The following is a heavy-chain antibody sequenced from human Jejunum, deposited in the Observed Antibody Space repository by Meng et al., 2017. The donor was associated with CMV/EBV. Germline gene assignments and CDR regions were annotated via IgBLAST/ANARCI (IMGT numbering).Heavy chain of an antibody. D-gene: IGHD7-27*01. CDR1: GFAFWGHG. CDR3: ARSTASGTDYWG. CDR2: IRFDGNNA. Sequence: VASGFAFWGHGLRWVRQAPGPGLEWAAFIRFDGNNAYYADSVKGRFTISRDNAKNTLYLQMNSLRVEDTAVYYCARSTASGTDYWGWGLGTLVTVSS. J-gene: IGHJ4*02. V-gene: IGHV3-33*01.